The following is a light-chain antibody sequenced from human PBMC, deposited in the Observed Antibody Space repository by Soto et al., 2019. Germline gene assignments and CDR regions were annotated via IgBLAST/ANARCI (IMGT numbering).Light chain of an antibody. V-gene: IGKV3-15*01. J-gene: IGKJ2*01. Sequence: EIVMTQSPASLSVSPGDGATLSCRASQSVASNVAWYQQKPGQGPRLLIHGASTRAVGVPARFSGSGSGTDFTLPISGLQSEDFAVYYCQQYHSWPPQYTFGQGTKLQIK. CDR2: GAS. CDR3: QQYHSWPPQYT. CDR1: QSVASN.